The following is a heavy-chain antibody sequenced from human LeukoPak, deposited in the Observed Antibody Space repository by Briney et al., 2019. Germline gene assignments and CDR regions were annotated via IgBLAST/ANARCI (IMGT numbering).Heavy chain of an antibody. D-gene: IGHD3-9*01. J-gene: IGHJ6*02. CDR2: ISYDGSNK. V-gene: IGHV3-30*18. CDR1: GFTFSSYG. Sequence: GRSLRLSCAASGFTFSSYGMHWVRQAPGKGLEWVAVISYDGSNKYYTDSVKGRFTNSRDNSKNTLYLQMDSLRAEDTAVYYCAKAYYDILTGFPPPYYYDYGMDVWGQGTTVTVSS. CDR3: AKAYYDILTGFPPPYYYDYGMDV.